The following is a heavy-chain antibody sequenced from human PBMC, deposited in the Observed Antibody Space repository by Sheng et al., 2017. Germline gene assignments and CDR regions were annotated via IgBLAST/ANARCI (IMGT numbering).Heavy chain of an antibody. D-gene: IGHD2-21*02. Sequence: QVQLQQWGAGLLKPSETLSLTCAVYGGSFSGYYWSWIRQPPGKGLEWIGEINHSGSTNYNPSLKSRVTISVDTSKNQFSLKLSSVTAADTAVYYCASRRNPNTVVTPHYFDYWGQGTLVTVSS. CDR2: INHSGST. V-gene: IGHV4-34*01. CDR3: ASRRNPNTVVTPHYFDY. J-gene: IGHJ4*02. CDR1: GGSFSGYY.